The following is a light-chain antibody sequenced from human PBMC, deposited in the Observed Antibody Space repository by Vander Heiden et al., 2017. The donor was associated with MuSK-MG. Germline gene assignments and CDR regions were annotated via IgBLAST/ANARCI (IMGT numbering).Light chain of an antibody. Sequence: QSVLTQPPSVSGAPGQRVTISCTGSSSNIGAGYDVHWYQQLPGTAPKLLIYGNSNRPSGVPDRFSGSKSGTSASLAITGLQAEDEADYYCQSYDSSLWVCGGGTKLTVL. CDR1: SSNIGAGYD. V-gene: IGLV1-40*01. J-gene: IGLJ2*01. CDR2: GNS. CDR3: QSYDSSLWV.